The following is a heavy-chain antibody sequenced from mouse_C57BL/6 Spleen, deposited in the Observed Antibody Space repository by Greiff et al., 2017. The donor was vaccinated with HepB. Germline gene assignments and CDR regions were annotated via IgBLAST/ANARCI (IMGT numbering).Heavy chain of an antibody. D-gene: IGHD1-1*01. V-gene: IGHV14-1*01. Sequence: VQLQQSGAELVRPGASVKLSCTASGFNIKDYYMHWVKQRPEQGLEWIGRIDPEDGDTEYAPKFQGKATMTADTSSNTAYLQLSSLTSEDTAVYYCTKPGSSYGFAYWGQGTLVTVSA. J-gene: IGHJ3*01. CDR1: GFNIKDYY. CDR3: TKPGSSYGFAY. CDR2: IDPEDGDT.